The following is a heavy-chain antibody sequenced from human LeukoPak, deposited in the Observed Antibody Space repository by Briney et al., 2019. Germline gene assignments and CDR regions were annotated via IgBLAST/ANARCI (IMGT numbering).Heavy chain of an antibody. J-gene: IGHJ4*02. V-gene: IGHV3-30*18. D-gene: IGHD3-10*01. Sequence: GRSLRLSCAASGFTFSSFGMHWVRQAPGKGLEWVAVISNDGSNKYYSDSVEGRFTISRDNSKKTLYLQMNSLRPEDTAVYYCAKDKTSMVRGVMLQWGQGTLVTVSS. CDR3: AKDKTSMVRGVMLQ. CDR2: ISNDGSNK. CDR1: GFTFSSFG.